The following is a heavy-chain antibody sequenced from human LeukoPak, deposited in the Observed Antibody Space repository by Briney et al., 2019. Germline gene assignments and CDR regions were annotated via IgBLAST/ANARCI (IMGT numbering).Heavy chain of an antibody. V-gene: IGHV3-30-3*01. Sequence: GGSLRLSCAASGFTFSSYAMHWVRQAPGKGLEWVAVISYDGSNKYYADSVKGRFTISRDNSKNTLYLQMNSLRAEDTAVYYCARDKYCGGDCYFYWYFDLWGRGTLVTVSS. J-gene: IGHJ2*01. CDR2: ISYDGSNK. D-gene: IGHD2-21*02. CDR3: ARDKYCGGDCYFYWYFDL. CDR1: GFTFSSYA.